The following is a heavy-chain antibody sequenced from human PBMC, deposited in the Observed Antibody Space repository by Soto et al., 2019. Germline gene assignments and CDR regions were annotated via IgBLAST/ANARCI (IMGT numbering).Heavy chain of an antibody. V-gene: IGHV3-23*01. CDR3: AKDLDSRGYYYDPPPSYGMDV. J-gene: IGHJ6*02. CDR2: ISGSSGST. CDR1: GFTFSSYA. D-gene: IGHD3-22*01. Sequence: GGSLRLSCAASGFTFSSYAMSWVRQAPGKGMEWVSAISGSSGSTYYADSVKGRFTISRDNSKNTLYLQMNSLRAEDTAVYYCAKDLDSRGYYYDPPPSYGMDVWGQGTTVTVSS.